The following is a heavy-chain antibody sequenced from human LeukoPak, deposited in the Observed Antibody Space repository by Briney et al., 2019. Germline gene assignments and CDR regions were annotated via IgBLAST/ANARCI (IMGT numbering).Heavy chain of an antibody. CDR2: IYYTGST. Sequence: SETLSLTCTVSGGSISSYYWSWIRQPPGKGLEWIGYIYYTGSTNYNPSLRSRVTISVDTSKNQLSLKPTSVTPADTAVYYCARKAAAGIPPLYNWFDPWGQGTLVTVSA. CDR3: ARKAAAGIPPLYNWFDP. D-gene: IGHD6-13*01. CDR1: GGSISSYY. J-gene: IGHJ5*02. V-gene: IGHV4-59*01.